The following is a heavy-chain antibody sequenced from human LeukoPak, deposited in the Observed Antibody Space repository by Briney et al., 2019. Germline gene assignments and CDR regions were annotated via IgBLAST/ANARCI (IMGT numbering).Heavy chain of an antibody. CDR2: IGIDSGNT. D-gene: IGHD1-1*01. CDR3: ARDYKCAIDN. Sequence: GGSLRLSCAASVFTLSDYSMNWVRHAPGKGLEWISYIGIDSGNTNYADSVKGRFTISGDKAKNSLYLQMNSLRVEDTAVYYCARDYKCAIDNRGQGTLVTVSS. J-gene: IGHJ4*02. CDR1: VFTLSDYS. V-gene: IGHV3-48*01.